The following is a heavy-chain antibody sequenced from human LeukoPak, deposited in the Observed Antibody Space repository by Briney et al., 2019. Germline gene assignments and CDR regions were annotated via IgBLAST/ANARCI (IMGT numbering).Heavy chain of an antibody. Sequence: ASVKVSCKASGYTFTSYYMHWVRQAPGQGLEWMGIINPSGGSTSYAQKFQGRVTMTRDMSTSTVYMELSRLRSDDTAVYYCARGAIAVAGGGAFDIWGQGTMVTVSS. D-gene: IGHD6-19*01. CDR1: GYTFTSYY. CDR3: ARGAIAVAGGGAFDI. CDR2: INPSGGST. V-gene: IGHV1-46*01. J-gene: IGHJ3*02.